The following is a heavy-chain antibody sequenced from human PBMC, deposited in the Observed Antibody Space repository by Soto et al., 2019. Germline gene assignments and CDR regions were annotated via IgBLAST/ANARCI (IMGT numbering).Heavy chain of an antibody. Sequence: EVQLLESGGGLVQPGGSLRISCAASGFTFTNYAITWVRQAPGKGLEWVSVISHSDNATYYADSVKGRFTVSRDNSKNTLYLQFNSLRAEDTAVYYCAKGVSSSAWSASDSWGQGTLVTVSS. V-gene: IGHV3-23*01. CDR1: GFTFTNYA. CDR2: ISHSDNAT. J-gene: IGHJ4*02. D-gene: IGHD6-19*01. CDR3: AKGVSSSAWSASDS.